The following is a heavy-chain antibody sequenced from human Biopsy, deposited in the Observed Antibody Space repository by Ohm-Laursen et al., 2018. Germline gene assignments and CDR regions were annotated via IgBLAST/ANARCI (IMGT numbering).Heavy chain of an antibody. J-gene: IGHJ6*02. CDR3: ARATNSTGWPYYYFYGMDV. CDR2: LYNTGGT. V-gene: IGHV4-59*01. CDR1: GGSISSYQ. D-gene: IGHD2/OR15-2a*01. Sequence: TLSLTCTVSGGSISSYQWTWIRQPPGKGLEWIGYLYNTGGTNYNPSLKSRVTISVDTSKNQFSLRLNSVTAADTAVYYCARATNSTGWPYYYFYGMDVWGQGTTVTVSS.